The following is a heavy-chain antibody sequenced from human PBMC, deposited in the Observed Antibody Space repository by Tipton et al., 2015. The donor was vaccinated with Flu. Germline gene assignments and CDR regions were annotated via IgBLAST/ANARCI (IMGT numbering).Heavy chain of an antibody. V-gene: IGHV4-38-2*01. CDR2: ISHSGRT. D-gene: IGHD3-10*01. Sequence: TLSLTCAVSDYSISSGYYWGWIRQPPGKGPEWIGCISHSGRTYYNPSLKSRVTISVDTAKNQFSQRLSSVTAADTAVYYCARSTYHYGSGSSDYWGQGTLVTVSS. CDR3: ARSTYHYGSGSSDY. J-gene: IGHJ4*02. CDR1: DYSISSGYY.